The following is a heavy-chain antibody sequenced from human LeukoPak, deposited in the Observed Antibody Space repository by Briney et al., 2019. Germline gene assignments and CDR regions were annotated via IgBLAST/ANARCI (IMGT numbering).Heavy chain of an antibody. CDR2: ISYDGINK. J-gene: IGHJ4*02. D-gene: IGHD4-17*01. Sequence: PGGSLRLSCAASGFTFSSYAMHWVRQAPGKGLEWVAIISYDGINKFYADSVKGRFTISRDNSKNTLFLQMDSLRAEDTAVYYCAKDQSDYAGYYFDYWGQGTLVTVSS. V-gene: IGHV3-30*18. CDR3: AKDQSDYAGYYFDY. CDR1: GFTFSSYA.